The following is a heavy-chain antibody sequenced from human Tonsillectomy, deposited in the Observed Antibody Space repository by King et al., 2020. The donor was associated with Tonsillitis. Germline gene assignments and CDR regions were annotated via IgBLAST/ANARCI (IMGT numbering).Heavy chain of an antibody. V-gene: IGHV4-34*01. J-gene: IGHJ4*02. CDR2: INHSGNT. Sequence: VQLQQWGAGLLKPSDTLSLTCAVYGGPFSDYYWSWIRQPPRKGLEWIGQINHSGNTNYNPSLKSRGTMSVDTSKNQVSVRLSSVTAADTAVYYCARVSGSYGGGFDSWGQGTLVTVSS. CDR3: ARVSGSYGGGFDS. CDR1: GGPFSDYY. D-gene: IGHD1-26*01.